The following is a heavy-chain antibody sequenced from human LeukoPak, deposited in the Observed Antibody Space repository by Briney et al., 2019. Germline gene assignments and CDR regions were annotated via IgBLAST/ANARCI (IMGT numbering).Heavy chain of an antibody. CDR3: ARQSDWFDP. CDR1: GGSISSGGYS. V-gene: IGHV4-30-2*01. CDR2: INHSGST. J-gene: IGHJ5*02. Sequence: KPSETLSLTCAVSGGSISSGGYSWSWIRQPPGKGLEWIGYINHSGSTNYNPSLKSRVTISVDTSKNQFSLKLSSVTAADTAVYYCARQSDWFDPWGQGTLVTVSS.